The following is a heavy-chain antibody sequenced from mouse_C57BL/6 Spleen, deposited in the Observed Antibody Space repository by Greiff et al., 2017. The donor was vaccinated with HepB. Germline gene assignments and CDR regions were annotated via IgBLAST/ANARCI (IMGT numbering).Heavy chain of an antibody. D-gene: IGHD2-10*01. CDR3: ASTPLLAWFAY. CDR1: GYAFSSSW. Sequence: QVQLQQSGPELVKPGASVKISCKASGYAFSSSWMNWVKQRPGKGLEWIGRIYPGDGDTNYNGKFKGKATLTADKSSSTAYMQLSSLTSEDSAVYFCASTPLLAWFAYWGQGTLVTVSA. CDR2: IYPGDGDT. V-gene: IGHV1-82*01. J-gene: IGHJ3*01.